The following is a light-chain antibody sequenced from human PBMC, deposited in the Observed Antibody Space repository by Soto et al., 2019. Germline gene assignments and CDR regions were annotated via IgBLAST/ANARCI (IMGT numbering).Light chain of an antibody. CDR2: DTS. V-gene: IGKV3-20*01. Sequence: EIVLTQSPGTLSLSPGERVTLSCRTSQSVSSSYLAWYQQKPGQAPRLLIYDTSDRATGIPDRFSASGSGTDFTLTISRLEPEDFAVYYCQHYGTSALFGPGTKVDIK. J-gene: IGKJ3*01. CDR3: QHYGTSAL. CDR1: QSVSSSY.